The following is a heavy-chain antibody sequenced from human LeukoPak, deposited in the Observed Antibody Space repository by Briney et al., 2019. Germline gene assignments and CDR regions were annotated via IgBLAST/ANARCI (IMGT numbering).Heavy chain of an antibody. V-gene: IGHV1-2*02. CDR3: ARVKTMIVVVSLFDY. D-gene: IGHD3-22*01. Sequence: ASVKVSCKASGYTFTDYYIHWVRQAPGQGLEWMGWIDPNSGGTNYAQKFQGRVTMTRDTSISSAYMDLSRLRYDDTAVYYCARVKTMIVVVSLFDYWGQGTLVTVSS. J-gene: IGHJ4*02. CDR2: IDPNSGGT. CDR1: GYTFTDYY.